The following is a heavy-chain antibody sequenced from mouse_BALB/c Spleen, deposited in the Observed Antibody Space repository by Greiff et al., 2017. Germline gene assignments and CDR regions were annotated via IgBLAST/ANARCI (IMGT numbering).Heavy chain of an antibody. CDR1: GFTFSSYT. J-gene: IGHJ1*01. CDR2: ISSGGSYT. V-gene: IGHV5-6-4*01. D-gene: IGHD1-1*01. CDR3: TRATTQYFEV. Sequence: EVQLVESGGGLVKPGGSLKLSCAASGFTFSSYTMSWVRQTPEKRLEWVATISSGGSYTYYPDSVKGRFTISRDNAKNTLYLQMSSLKSEDTAMYYCTRATTQYFEVWGEGTTVTVSA.